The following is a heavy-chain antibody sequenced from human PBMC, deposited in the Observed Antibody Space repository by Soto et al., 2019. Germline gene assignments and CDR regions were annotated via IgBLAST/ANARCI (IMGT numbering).Heavy chain of an antibody. CDR1: GYTFTSYA. Sequence: ASVKVSCKASGYTFTSYAMHWVRQAPGQRLEWMGWINAGNGNTKYSQKFQGRVTITRDTSASTAYMELSSLRSEDTAVYYCARHFQRSRTFDYWGQGTLVTVYS. J-gene: IGHJ4*02. CDR3: ARHFQRSRTFDY. V-gene: IGHV1-3*01. D-gene: IGHD3-3*02. CDR2: INAGNGNT.